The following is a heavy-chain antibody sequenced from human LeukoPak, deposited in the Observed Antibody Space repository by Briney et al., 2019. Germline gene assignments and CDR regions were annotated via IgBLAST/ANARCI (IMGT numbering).Heavy chain of an antibody. CDR3: ARGLFGYASSLGY. V-gene: IGHV3-74*01. CDR1: GFTFSSYW. Sequence: GGSLRLSCVVSGFTFSSYWMHWVRQAPGKGLVWVSRINSDGSSTSYADSVRGRFSISGDNAKNTLYLQMNSLRAEDTAVYYCARGLFGYASSLGYWGQGTLVTVSS. D-gene: IGHD3-10*02. CDR2: INSDGSST. J-gene: IGHJ4*02.